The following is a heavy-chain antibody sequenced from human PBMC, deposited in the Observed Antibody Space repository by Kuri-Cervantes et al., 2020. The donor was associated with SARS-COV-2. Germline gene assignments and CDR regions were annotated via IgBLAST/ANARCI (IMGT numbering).Heavy chain of an antibody. Sequence: SETLSLTCTVSGGSISSYYWNWIRQPAGKGLQWIGHIYTSGSTNYNPSLKSRVTLSVDTSKNQFFLQLSSVTAADTAVYYCARVGRFLEWLLSVGGYYYYMDVWGKGTTVTVSS. D-gene: IGHD3-3*01. CDR1: GGSISSYY. CDR3: ARVGRFLEWLLSVGGYYYYMDV. J-gene: IGHJ6*03. CDR2: IYTSGST. V-gene: IGHV4-4*07.